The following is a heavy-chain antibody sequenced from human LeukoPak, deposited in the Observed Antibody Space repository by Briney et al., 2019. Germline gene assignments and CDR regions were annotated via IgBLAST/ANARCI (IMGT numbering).Heavy chain of an antibody. CDR2: IHPSGGST. CDR3: ARDSTTSSLADP. J-gene: IGHJ5*02. V-gene: IGHV1-46*01. D-gene: IGHD2-2*01. CDR1: GYTFTNYY. Sequence: ASVKVSCKASGYTFTNYYLHWVRQAPGQGLEWMGIIHPSGGSTAYAQKFQGRVTMTRETSTSTVYMELSSLRSEDTAVYYCARDSTTSSLADPWGQGTLVTVSS.